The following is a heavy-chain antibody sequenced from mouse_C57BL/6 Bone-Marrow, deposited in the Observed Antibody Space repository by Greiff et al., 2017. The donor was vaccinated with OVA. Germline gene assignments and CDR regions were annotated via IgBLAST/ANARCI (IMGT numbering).Heavy chain of an antibody. Sequence: QVQLQQSGAELVRPGASVKLSCKASGYTFTSYGINWVKQRPGQGLEWIGGIYPGSGNTYYNEKFKGKATLTADKSSSTAYMELRSLTSEDSAVYFCAPNWEAFDYWGQGTTLTVSS. D-gene: IGHD4-1*01. V-gene: IGHV1-81*01. J-gene: IGHJ2*01. CDR2: IYPGSGNT. CDR1: GYTFTSYG. CDR3: APNWEAFDY.